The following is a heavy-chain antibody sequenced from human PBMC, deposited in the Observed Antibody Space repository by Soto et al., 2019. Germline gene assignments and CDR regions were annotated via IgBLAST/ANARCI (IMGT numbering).Heavy chain of an antibody. V-gene: IGHV3-33*06. CDR2: IWSDGNNR. D-gene: IGHD3-9*01. J-gene: IGHJ2*01. CDR3: AKDFRRRKLRYFDWLLFPRPDWYFDL. Sequence: GGSLRLSCAASGFMFSNHGMHWVRQAPGKGLERVAVIWSDGNNRYYADSVKGRFTISRDNSKNTVYLQMSSLRAEDTAVYYCAKDFRRRKLRYFDWLLFPRPDWYFDLWGRGTLVTVSS. CDR1: GFMFSNHG.